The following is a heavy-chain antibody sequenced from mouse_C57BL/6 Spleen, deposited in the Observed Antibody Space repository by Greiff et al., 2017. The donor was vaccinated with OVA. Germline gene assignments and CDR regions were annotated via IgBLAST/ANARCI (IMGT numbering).Heavy chain of an antibody. CDR2: IYPRDGST. CDR1: GYTFTDHT. V-gene: IGHV1-78*01. Sequence: VKLQQSDAELVKPGASVKISCKVSGYTFTDHTIHWMKQRPEQGLEWIGYIYPRDGSTKYNEKFKGKATLTADKSSSTAYMQLNSLTSEDSAVYFCATYYYGSPWYFDVWGTGTTVTVSS. J-gene: IGHJ1*03. D-gene: IGHD1-1*01. CDR3: ATYYYGSPWYFDV.